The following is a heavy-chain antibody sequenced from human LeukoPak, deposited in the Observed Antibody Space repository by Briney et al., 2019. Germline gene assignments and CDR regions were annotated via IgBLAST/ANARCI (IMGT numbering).Heavy chain of an antibody. J-gene: IGHJ4*02. CDR3: ARTSGLTYYYDSSGHYDFDY. Sequence: HPGGSLRPSCAASGFTFSSYAMSWVRQAPGKGLEWVSAISGSGGSTYYADSVKGRFTISRDNAKNSLYLQMNSLRAEDTAVYYCARTSGLTYYYDSSGHYDFDYWGQGTLVTVSS. V-gene: IGHV3-23*01. CDR1: GFTFSSYA. D-gene: IGHD3-22*01. CDR2: ISGSGGST.